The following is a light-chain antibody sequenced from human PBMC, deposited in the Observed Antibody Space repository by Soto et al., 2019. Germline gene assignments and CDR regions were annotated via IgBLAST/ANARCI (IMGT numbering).Light chain of an antibody. CDR1: QSISSW. CDR2: DAS. CDR3: QQYSRYST. Sequence: DSQMPQSPSTLSASVGDRVTITCRASQSISSWLAWYQQKPGKAPKLLIYDASSLESGVPSRFSGSGSGTEFTLTISSLQPDDFATYYCQQYSRYSTFGQGTKVDIK. J-gene: IGKJ1*01. V-gene: IGKV1-5*01.